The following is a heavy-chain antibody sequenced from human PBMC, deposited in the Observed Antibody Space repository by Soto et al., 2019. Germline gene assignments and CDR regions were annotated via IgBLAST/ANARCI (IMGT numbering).Heavy chain of an antibody. D-gene: IGHD6-13*01. CDR3: ARPYSSSWYTHFYYYYGMDV. CDR2: ISYDGSNK. Sequence: GGSLRLSCAASGFTFSIYAMHWVHQAPGKGLEWVAVISYDGSNKYYADSVKGRFTISRDNSKNTLYLQMNSLRAEDTAVYYCARPYSSSWYTHFYYYYGMDVWGQGTTVTVS. V-gene: IGHV3-30-3*01. CDR1: GFTFSIYA. J-gene: IGHJ6*02.